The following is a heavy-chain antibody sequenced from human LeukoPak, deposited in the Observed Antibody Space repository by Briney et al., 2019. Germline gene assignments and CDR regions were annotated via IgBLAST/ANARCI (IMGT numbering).Heavy chain of an antibody. J-gene: IGHJ4*02. Sequence: SETLSLTCTVSGASISNDFWSWIRQPPGKGLEWIGYIYHSGSTYYNPSLKSRVTISVDRSKNQFSLKLSSVTAADTAVYYCARDQAVAGTSDYWGQGTLVTVSS. D-gene: IGHD6-19*01. CDR2: IYHSGST. CDR1: GASISNDF. CDR3: ARDQAVAGTSDY. V-gene: IGHV4-59*12.